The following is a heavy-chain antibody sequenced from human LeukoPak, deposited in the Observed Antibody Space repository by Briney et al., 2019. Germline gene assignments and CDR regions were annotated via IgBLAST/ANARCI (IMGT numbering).Heavy chain of an antibody. D-gene: IGHD5-12*01. CDR3: ARYSGFGTIYYYYGMDV. CDR1: GFTFSNAW. CDR2: IKQDGSEK. V-gene: IGHV3-7*01. Sequence: GGSLRLSCAASGFTFSNAWMSWVRQAPGKGLEWVANIKQDGSEKYYVDSVKGRFTISRDNAKNSLYLQMNSLRAEDTAVYYCARYSGFGTIYYYYGMDVWGQGTTVTVSS. J-gene: IGHJ6*02.